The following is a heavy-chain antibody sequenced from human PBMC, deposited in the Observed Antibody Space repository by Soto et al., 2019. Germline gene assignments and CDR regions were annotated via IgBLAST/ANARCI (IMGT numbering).Heavy chain of an antibody. CDR3: AREETYGSGTPGAFDI. Sequence: ASVKVSCKASGGTFSSYAISWVLQAPGQGLEWMGGIIPIFGTANYAQKFQGRVTITADESTSTAYMELSSLRSEDTAVYYCAREETYGSGTPGAFDIWGQGTMVTVSS. V-gene: IGHV1-69*13. CDR2: IIPIFGTA. D-gene: IGHD3-10*01. J-gene: IGHJ3*02. CDR1: GGTFSSYA.